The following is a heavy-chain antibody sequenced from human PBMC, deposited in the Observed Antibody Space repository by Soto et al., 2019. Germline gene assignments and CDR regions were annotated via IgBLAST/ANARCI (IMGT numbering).Heavy chain of an antibody. CDR1: GFTFSSYG. V-gene: IGHV3-33*01. CDR3: AREAVSWIQVWLPY. J-gene: IGHJ4*02. D-gene: IGHD5-18*01. Sequence: QVQLVESGGGVVQPGRSLRLSCAASGFTFSSYGMHWVRQAPGKGLEWVAVIWYDGSNKYYADSVKGRFTISRDNSKNTLYLQMNSLRAEDTAVYYWAREAVSWIQVWLPYWGQGTLVTVSS. CDR2: IWYDGSNK.